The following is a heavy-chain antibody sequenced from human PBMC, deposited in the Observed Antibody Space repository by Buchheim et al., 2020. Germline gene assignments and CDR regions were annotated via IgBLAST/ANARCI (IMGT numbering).Heavy chain of an antibody. V-gene: IGHV1-46*01. CDR2: ISPSGADI. CDR1: GYAFTNYY. CDR3: ARGRSLTPMQQLDPPFDF. D-gene: IGHD1-1*01. J-gene: IGHJ4*02. Sequence: QVQLVQSGAEVKKPGASVRISCKASGYAFTNYYIHWVRQAPGQGLEWMGIISPSGADINYAQKFQDRVTLTTDTSTSTVYMDLSSLRSEDTALFYCARGRSLTPMQQLDPPFDFWGQGTL.